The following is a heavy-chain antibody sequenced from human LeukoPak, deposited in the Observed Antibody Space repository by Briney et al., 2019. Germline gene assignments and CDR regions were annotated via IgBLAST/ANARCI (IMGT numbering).Heavy chain of an antibody. V-gene: IGHV3-48*03. CDR3: AELGITMIGGV. Sequence: GGSLRLSCAASGFTFSSYEMNWVRKAPGKGLEWVSYISSSGSTIYYADSVKGRFTISRDNAKNSLYLQMNSLRAEDTAVYYCAELGITMIGGVWGKGTTVTVSS. J-gene: IGHJ6*04. CDR1: GFTFSSYE. CDR2: ISSSGSTI. D-gene: IGHD3-10*02.